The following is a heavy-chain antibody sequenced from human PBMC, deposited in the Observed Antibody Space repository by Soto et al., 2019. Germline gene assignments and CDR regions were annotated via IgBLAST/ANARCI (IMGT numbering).Heavy chain of an antibody. Sequence: EVQLVESGRGLVKPGGSLRLSYAPAGFTFTNAWTSWFRQSPGKGLEWIGRIKSKSSGWTTDYAAPVKGRVTISRDDSKYTLYLQRDSRKTEDTAVYYCSTETNPSLRGVLDYWCQGTLLSVSS. V-gene: IGHV3-15*01. CDR2: IKSKSSGWTT. J-gene: IGHJ4*02. CDR3: STETNPSLRGVLDY. D-gene: IGHD3-10*01. CDR1: GFTFTNAW.